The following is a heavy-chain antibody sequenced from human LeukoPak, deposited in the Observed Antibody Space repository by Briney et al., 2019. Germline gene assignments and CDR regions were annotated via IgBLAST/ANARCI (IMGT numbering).Heavy chain of an antibody. J-gene: IGHJ6*02. Sequence: GGSLRLSCAASGLSFSSYAMSWVRQAQARGLEWVSSISGGSEDTYYADSVKGRFTISRDNSKITLYLQMNSLRAEDTAVYYCARTIAQYSNSWLYFYYGLDVWAKGPRSPSP. CDR1: GLSFSSYA. V-gene: IGHV3-23*01. CDR3: ARTIAQYSNSWLYFYYGLDV. CDR2: ISGGSEDT. D-gene: IGHD6-13*01.